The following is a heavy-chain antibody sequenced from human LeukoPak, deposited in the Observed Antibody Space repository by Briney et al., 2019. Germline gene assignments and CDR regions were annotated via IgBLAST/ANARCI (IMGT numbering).Heavy chain of an antibody. Sequence: GGSLRLSCAASGFTFSSYAMSWVRQAPGKGLEWVSIIGVSRGSTFYTDSVKGRFTISRDNSKNTVFLQMNSLRVDDSATYYCVGEVGSRQMNSWGQGTLVTVSS. J-gene: IGHJ5*02. CDR3: VGEVGSRQMNS. CDR2: IGVSRGST. D-gene: IGHD1-26*01. CDR1: GFTFSSYA. V-gene: IGHV3-23*01.